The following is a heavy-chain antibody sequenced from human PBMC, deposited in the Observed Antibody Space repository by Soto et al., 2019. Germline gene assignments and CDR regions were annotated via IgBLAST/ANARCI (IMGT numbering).Heavy chain of an antibody. CDR1: GYTFTSYY. D-gene: IGHD3-9*01. CDR2: INPSGGST. J-gene: IGHJ6*03. Sequence: ASVKVSCKASGYTFTSYYMHWVRQAPGQGLEWMGIINPSGGSTSYAQKFQGRVTMTRNTSTSTVYMELSSLRSEDTAVYYCAREIGYYDILTGYSTYYYMDVWGKGTTVTVSS. CDR3: AREIGYYDILTGYSTYYYMDV. V-gene: IGHV1-46*03.